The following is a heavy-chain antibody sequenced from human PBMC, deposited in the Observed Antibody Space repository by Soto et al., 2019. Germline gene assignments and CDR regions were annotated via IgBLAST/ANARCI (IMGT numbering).Heavy chain of an antibody. J-gene: IGHJ6*03. CDR1: GYTFTSYG. CDR3: AREGSGSYYNTYYYYMDV. D-gene: IGHD3-10*01. Sequence: ASVKVSCKASGYTFTSYGISWVRQAPGQGLEWMGWISAYNGNTNYAQKLQGRVTMTTDTSTSTAYMELRSLRSDDTAVYYCAREGSGSYYNTYYYYMDVWGKGTTVTVSS. V-gene: IGHV1-18*01. CDR2: ISAYNGNT.